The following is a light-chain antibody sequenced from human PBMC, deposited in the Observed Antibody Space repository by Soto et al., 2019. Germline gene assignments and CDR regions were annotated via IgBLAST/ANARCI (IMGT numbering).Light chain of an antibody. CDR1: QSVSSTY. CDR2: GAS. V-gene: IGKV3-20*01. J-gene: IGKJ1*01. CDR3: QQYSSSPPT. Sequence: EIVLTQSPGTLSLSPGERATLSCRASQSVSSTYLAWYQQKPGQAPRLLIYGASSRATGIPDRSGGNGSGTDFTLTISRLEPEDFAVYYCQQYSSSPPTFGQGTKVEIK.